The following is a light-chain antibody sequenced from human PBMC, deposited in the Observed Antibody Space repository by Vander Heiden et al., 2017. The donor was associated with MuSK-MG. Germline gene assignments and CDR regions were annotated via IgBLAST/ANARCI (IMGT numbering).Light chain of an antibody. Sequence: DIQMTQSPSSLSASIGDRVTITCRASQSIKGLLNWFQQKPGEAPTLLIYASNTLHSGVPSRFSGSESGTDFTLTITSLQPEDFATYFCQQSYTTPFTFGPGTKFDIK. CDR2: ASN. CDR1: QSIKGL. J-gene: IGKJ3*01. V-gene: IGKV1-39*01. CDR3: QQSYTTPFT.